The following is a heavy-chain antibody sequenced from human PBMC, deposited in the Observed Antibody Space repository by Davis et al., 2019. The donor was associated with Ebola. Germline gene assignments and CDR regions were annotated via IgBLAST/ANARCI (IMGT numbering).Heavy chain of an antibody. V-gene: IGHV3-53*04. CDR3: ARCDRYYYYGMDV. D-gene: IGHD2-21*01. CDR1: GFTVSSNY. CDR2: IYSGGST. J-gene: IGHJ6*02. Sequence: GESLKISCAASGFTVSSNYMSWVRQAPGKGLEWVSVIYSGGSTYYADSVKGRFTISRHNSKNTLYLQMNSLRAEDTAVYYCARCDRYYYYGMDVWGQGTTVTVSS.